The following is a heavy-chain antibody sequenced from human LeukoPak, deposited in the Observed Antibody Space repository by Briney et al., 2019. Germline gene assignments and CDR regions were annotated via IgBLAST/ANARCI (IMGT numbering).Heavy chain of an antibody. CDR2: INSDGSST. D-gene: IGHD1-26*01. CDR1: GFTFSSYW. V-gene: IGHV3-74*01. Sequence: GALRLSCAASGFTFSSYWMHWVRQAPGKGLVWVSHINSDGSSTNYADSVKGRFTISRDNAKNTLYLNMNSLRAEDTAVYYCARVGRGREILPDYWGQGTLVTVSS. CDR3: ARVGRGREILPDY. J-gene: IGHJ4*02.